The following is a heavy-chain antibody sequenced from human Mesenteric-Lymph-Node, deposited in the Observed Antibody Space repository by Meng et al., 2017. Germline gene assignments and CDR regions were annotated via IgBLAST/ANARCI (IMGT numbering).Heavy chain of an antibody. J-gene: IGHJ4*02. Sequence: GESLKISCAASGFTVSSNYMSWVRQAPGKGLEWVGNINQDGSAKYFVDSVKGRFTISRDNAKNSLYLQMNSLRAEDTAVYYCAKDGLAAAAGRFDYWGQGTLVTVSS. V-gene: IGHV3-7*03. CDR2: INQDGSAK. CDR1: GFTVSSNY. CDR3: AKDGLAAAAGRFDY. D-gene: IGHD6-13*01.